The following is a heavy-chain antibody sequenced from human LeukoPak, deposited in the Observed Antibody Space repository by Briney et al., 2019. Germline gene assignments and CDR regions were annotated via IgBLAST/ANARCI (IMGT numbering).Heavy chain of an antibody. V-gene: IGHV3-9*03. Sequence: GRSLRLSCAASGFAFDDYAMHWVRQAPGKGLECVSGISWNSGSIGYADSVKGRFTISRDNAKNSLYLQMNSLRAEDMALYYCAKGNRQWLNLNWFDPWGQGTLVTVSS. CDR3: AKGNRQWLNLNWFDP. CDR1: GFAFDDYA. J-gene: IGHJ5*02. D-gene: IGHD6-19*01. CDR2: ISWNSGSI.